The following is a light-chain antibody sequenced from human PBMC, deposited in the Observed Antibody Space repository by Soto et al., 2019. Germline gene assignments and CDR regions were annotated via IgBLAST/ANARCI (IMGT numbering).Light chain of an antibody. CDR3: QQFSSYPLT. J-gene: IGKJ4*01. V-gene: IGKV3-20*01. CDR1: QSVSSRY. CDR2: ATS. Sequence: EIVMTQSPATLSLSPGDTAALSFRASQSVSSRYLAWYQQKSGQAPRLLIYATSSRATDIPDRFIGYGSGTDFTLTISRLEPEDFAVYYCQQFSSYPLTFGGGTKVDIK.